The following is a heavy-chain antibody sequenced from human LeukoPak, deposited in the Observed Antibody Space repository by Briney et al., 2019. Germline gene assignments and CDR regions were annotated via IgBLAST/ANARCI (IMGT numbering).Heavy chain of an antibody. CDR3: ARDLYYYDSSGYCHLDY. Sequence: SVKVSCKASGGTFSSYAISWVRQAPGQGLEWMGRIIPIFGTANYAQKFQGRVTITTDESTSTAYMELSSLRSEDTAVYYCARDLYYYDSSGYCHLDYWGQGTLVTVSS. V-gene: IGHV1-69*05. CDR1: GGTFSSYA. CDR2: IIPIFGTA. J-gene: IGHJ4*02. D-gene: IGHD3-22*01.